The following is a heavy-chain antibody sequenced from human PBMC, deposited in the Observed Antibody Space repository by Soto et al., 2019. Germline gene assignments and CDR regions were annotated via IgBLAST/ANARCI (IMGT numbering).Heavy chain of an antibody. J-gene: IGHJ1*01. CDR1: GFTFDDYA. CDR2: INWNSGSI. CDR3: VKDESINWYSGHFRH. D-gene: IGHD6-13*01. Sequence: GGSLRLSCAASGFTFDDYAMHWVRQVPGKGLEWVSGINWNSGSIGYADSVKGRFAISRDNAKNSPHLQMNSLRAEDTAFYYCVKDESINWYSGHFRHWGQGTLVTVSS. V-gene: IGHV3-9*01.